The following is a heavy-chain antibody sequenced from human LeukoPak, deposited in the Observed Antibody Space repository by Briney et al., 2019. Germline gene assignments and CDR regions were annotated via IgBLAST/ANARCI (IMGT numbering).Heavy chain of an antibody. CDR2: ISWDGGST. CDR1: GFTFDDYA. CDR3: AKDRGWGQVYYYYMDV. J-gene: IGHJ6*03. Sequence: GGSLRLSCAASGFTFDDYAMHWVRQAPGKGLEWVSLISWDGGSTYYADSVKGRFTISRDNSKNSLYLQMNSLRAEDTALYYCAKDRGWGQVYYYYMDVWGKGTTVTVSS. V-gene: IGHV3-43D*03. D-gene: IGHD2-21*02.